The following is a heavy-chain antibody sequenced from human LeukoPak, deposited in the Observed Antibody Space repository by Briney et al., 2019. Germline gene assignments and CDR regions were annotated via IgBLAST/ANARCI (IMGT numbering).Heavy chain of an antibody. V-gene: IGHV1-46*01. J-gene: IGHJ6*02. Sequence: ASVKVSCKASGYTFTSYYMHWVRQAPGQGLEWMGIINPSGGSTSYAQKFQGRVTMTRDTSTSTVYMELSSLRSEDTAVYYCARNERFLDWLFRPDYYGMDVWGQGTTVTVSS. CDR3: ARNERFLDWLFRPDYYGMDV. D-gene: IGHD3-3*01. CDR1: GYTFTSYY. CDR2: INPSGGST.